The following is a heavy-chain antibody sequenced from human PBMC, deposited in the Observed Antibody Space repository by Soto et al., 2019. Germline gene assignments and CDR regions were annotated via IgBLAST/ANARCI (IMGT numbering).Heavy chain of an antibody. D-gene: IGHD5-12*01. CDR3: ARVQMATIYFDY. J-gene: IGHJ4*02. CDR1: GDSINTYY. CDR2: IYRSGTT. V-gene: IGHV4-59*01. Sequence: LSLTCTVSGDSINTYYWSWIRQPPGKGLEWIGHIYRSGTTRYNPSVESRVTISVDTSKNQFSLELSSVTAADTAVYYCARVQMATIYFDYWGQGIMVTVSS.